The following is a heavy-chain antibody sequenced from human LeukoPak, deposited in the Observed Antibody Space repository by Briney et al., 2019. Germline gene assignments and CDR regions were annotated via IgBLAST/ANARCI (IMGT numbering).Heavy chain of an antibody. CDR1: GGSISSSSYY. D-gene: IGHD5-24*01. CDR3: ARIGMATGDY. Sequence: SETLSLTCTVSGGSISSSSYYWGWIRQPPGTGLEWIGSIYYSGSTYYNPSLKSRVTISVDTSKNQFSLKLSSVTAADTAVYYCARIGMATGDYWGQGTLVTVSS. J-gene: IGHJ4*02. V-gene: IGHV4-39*07. CDR2: IYYSGST.